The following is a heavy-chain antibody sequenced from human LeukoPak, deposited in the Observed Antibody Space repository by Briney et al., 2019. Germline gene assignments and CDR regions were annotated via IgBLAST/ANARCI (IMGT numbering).Heavy chain of an antibody. D-gene: IGHD4-17*01. J-gene: IGHJ4*02. V-gene: IGHV3-30*18. CDR1: GFTFRSYG. Sequence: GRSLRLSCAASGFTFRSYGLHWVRQAPGKGLEWVAVISYDGPNKYYADSVKGRFTISRDNSKNTLYLQMNSLRAEDTAVYYCAKGRYHLATVTLLDYWGQGTLVTVSS. CDR2: ISYDGPNK. CDR3: AKGRYHLATVTLLDY.